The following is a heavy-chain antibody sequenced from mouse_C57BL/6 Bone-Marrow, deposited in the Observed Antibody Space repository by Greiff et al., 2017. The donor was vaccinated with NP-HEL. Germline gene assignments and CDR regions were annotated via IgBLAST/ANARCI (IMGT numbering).Heavy chain of an antibody. CDR2: IDPSDSYT. V-gene: IGHV1-69*01. D-gene: IGHD1-1*01. CDR1: GYTFTSYW. CDR3: ARSVTTVVAHYAMDY. Sequence: VKLQQPGAELVMPGASVKLSCKASGYTFTSYWMHWVKQRPGHGLEWIGEIDPSDSYTNYNQKFKGKSTLTVDKSSSTAYMQLSSLTSEDSAVYYCARSVTTVVAHYAMDYWGQGTSVTFAS. J-gene: IGHJ4*01.